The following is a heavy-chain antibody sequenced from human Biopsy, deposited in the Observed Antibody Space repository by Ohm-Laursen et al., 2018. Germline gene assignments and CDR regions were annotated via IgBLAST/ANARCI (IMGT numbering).Heavy chain of an antibody. CDR2: IIPILGTV. Sequence: SSVKVSCKSSGDTFTASAISWVRQVPGQGLDWMGRIIPILGTVDYGQNFQGRVTIRADTSTTFLELTSLRYDDTAVYYCASGNIGGVGLDVWGLGTTVTVSS. D-gene: IGHD3-10*01. J-gene: IGHJ6*02. V-gene: IGHV1-69*04. CDR3: ASGNIGGVGLDV. CDR1: GDTFTASA.